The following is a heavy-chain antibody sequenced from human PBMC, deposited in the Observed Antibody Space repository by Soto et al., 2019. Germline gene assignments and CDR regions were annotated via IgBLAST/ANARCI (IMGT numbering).Heavy chain of an antibody. V-gene: IGHV1-2*02. CDR1: GYTFTGYY. D-gene: IGHD2-2*02. CDR2: INPNSGGT. Sequence: ASVKVSCKASGYTFTGYYMHWVRQAPGQGLEWMGWINPNSGGTNYAQKFQGRVTMTRDTSISTAYMELSRLRSDDTAVYYCARGGQAYCSSTSCYILYYYYYGMDVWGQGTTVTVSS. CDR3: ARGGQAYCSSTSCYILYYYYYGMDV. J-gene: IGHJ6*02.